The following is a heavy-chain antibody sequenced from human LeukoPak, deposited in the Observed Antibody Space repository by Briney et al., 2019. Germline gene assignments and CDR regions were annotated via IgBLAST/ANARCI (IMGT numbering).Heavy chain of an antibody. V-gene: IGHV4-59*01. CDR2: IYYSGST. CDR3: ARVSGYSSVAFFDY. Sequence: PSETLSLTCTVSGGSISSYYWSWIRQPPGKGLEWIGYIYYSGSTNYNPSLKSRVTISVDTSKNQFSLKLSSVTAADTAVYYCARVSGYSSVAFFDYWGQGTLVTVSS. D-gene: IGHD6-19*01. J-gene: IGHJ4*02. CDR1: GGSISSYY.